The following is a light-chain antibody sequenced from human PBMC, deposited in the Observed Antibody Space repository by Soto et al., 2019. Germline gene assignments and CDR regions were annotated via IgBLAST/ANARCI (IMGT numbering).Light chain of an antibody. J-gene: IGLJ1*01. CDR3: CSYVYSSTYV. V-gene: IGLV2-23*01. Sequence: QSVLTQPASVSGSPGQSITISCTGTSSDVGSYNLVSWYQQHPGKAPKLMIYEGSKRPSGVSNRFSGSKSGNTASLTISGLQADDEADYYCCSYVYSSTYVFGTGTKVTVL. CDR1: SSDVGSYNL. CDR2: EGS.